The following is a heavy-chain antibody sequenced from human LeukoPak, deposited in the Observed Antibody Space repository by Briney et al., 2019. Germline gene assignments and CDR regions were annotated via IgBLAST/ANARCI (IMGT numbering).Heavy chain of an antibody. D-gene: IGHD2-21*02. CDR3: ARDAGVVTASYYFDY. CDR2: INPSGGST. Sequence: ASVKVSCKASGYTFTSYYMHWVQQAPGQGLEWMGIINPSGGSTSYAQKFQGRVTMTRDTSTSTVYMELSSLRSEDTAVYYCARDAGVVTASYYFDYWGQGTLVTVSS. V-gene: IGHV1-46*01. J-gene: IGHJ4*02. CDR1: GYTFTSYY.